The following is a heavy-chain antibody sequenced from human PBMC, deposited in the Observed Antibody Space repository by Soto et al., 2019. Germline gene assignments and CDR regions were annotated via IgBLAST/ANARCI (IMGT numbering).Heavy chain of an antibody. CDR2: VNPATGAA. Sequence: QLHVVQSGAVVKKPGASVTVSCSASGYPVTAYYMHWVRQAPGRGLEWMGGVNPATGAAKYTQTFQGGVTLTRDTSAGTVFMELRGLTSEDTAVFYCARGGGVGVAGSAAFDMWGQGTLVTVSS. CDR1: GYPVTAYY. D-gene: IGHD3-3*01. J-gene: IGHJ3*02. V-gene: IGHV1-2*02. CDR3: ARGGGVGVAGSAAFDM.